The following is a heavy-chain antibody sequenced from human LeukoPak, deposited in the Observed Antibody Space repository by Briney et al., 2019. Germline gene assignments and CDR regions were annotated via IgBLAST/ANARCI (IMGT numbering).Heavy chain of an antibody. Sequence: SVKVSCKASGFTFTSSAMQWVRQARGQRLEWIGWIVVGSGNTNYAQKFQERVTITRDMSTSTAYMELSSLRAEDAAVYYCARDLLVNYYDGSGLGSFDYWGQGTLVTVSS. CDR2: IVVGSGNT. D-gene: IGHD3-22*01. CDR1: GFTFTSSA. J-gene: IGHJ4*02. V-gene: IGHV1-58*02. CDR3: ARDLLVNYYDGSGLGSFDY.